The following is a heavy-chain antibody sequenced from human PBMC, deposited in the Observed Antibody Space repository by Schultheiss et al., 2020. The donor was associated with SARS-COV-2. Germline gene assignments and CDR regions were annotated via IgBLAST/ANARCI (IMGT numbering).Heavy chain of an antibody. V-gene: IGHV4-34*01. Sequence: SETLSLTCTVSGGSISSYYWSWIRQPPGKGLEWIGEINHSGSTNYNPSLKSRVTISVDTSKNQFSLKLSSVTAADTAVYYCARSLILTGYYYYYYGMDVWGQGTTVTVSS. J-gene: IGHJ6*02. D-gene: IGHD3-9*01. CDR3: ARSLILTGYYYYYYGMDV. CDR2: INHSGST. CDR1: GGSISSYY.